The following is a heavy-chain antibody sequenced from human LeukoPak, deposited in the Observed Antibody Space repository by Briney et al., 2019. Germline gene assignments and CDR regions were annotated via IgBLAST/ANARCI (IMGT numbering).Heavy chain of an antibody. V-gene: IGHV3-53*01. Sequence: GGSLRLSCAASGFTVSSNYMSWVRRAPGKGLEWVSIIYSGGNTYYADSVKGRFTISRDNSYNTLYLQMNGLRAEDTAVYYCARNYREGSSWAYYFDYWGQGTLVTVSS. J-gene: IGHJ4*02. CDR1: GFTVSSNY. D-gene: IGHD6-13*01. CDR2: IYSGGNT. CDR3: ARNYREGSSWAYYFDY.